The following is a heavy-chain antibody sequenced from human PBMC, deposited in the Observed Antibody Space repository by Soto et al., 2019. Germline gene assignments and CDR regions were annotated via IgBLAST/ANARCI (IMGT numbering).Heavy chain of an antibody. V-gene: IGHV3-33*01. CDR1: GFTFSSYG. CDR2: IWYDGSNK. CDR3: ARDLLYFDFCSGCPDQEYYYYGMDV. Sequence: LRLSCAASGFTFSSYGMHWVRQAPGKGLEWVAVIWYDGSNKYYADSVKGRFTISRDNSKNTLYLQMNSLRAEDTAVYYCARDLLYFDFCSGCPDQEYYYYGMDVWGQGTTVTVSS. D-gene: IGHD3-3*01. J-gene: IGHJ6*02.